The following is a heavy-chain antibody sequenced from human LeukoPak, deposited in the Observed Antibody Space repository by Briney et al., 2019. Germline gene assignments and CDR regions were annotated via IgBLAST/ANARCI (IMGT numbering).Heavy chain of an antibody. D-gene: IGHD3-22*01. V-gene: IGHV2-5*01. Sequence: SGPTLVQPTQTLTLTCTFSGFSLRTSGVGVGWIRQPPGKALEWLALIYWNDDKRYSPSLKSRLTITKDTSKTQVVLTMTNMDPVDTATYYCAHSTYYYDSSGQGGVDYWGQGTLVTVSS. CDR1: GFSLRTSGVG. CDR3: AHSTYYYDSSGQGGVDY. CDR2: IYWNDDK. J-gene: IGHJ4*02.